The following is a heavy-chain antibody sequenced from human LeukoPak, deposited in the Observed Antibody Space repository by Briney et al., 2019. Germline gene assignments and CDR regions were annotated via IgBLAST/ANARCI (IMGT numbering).Heavy chain of an antibody. CDR2: IYHSGSA. V-gene: IGHV4-31*03. CDR1: GGSISSGGHY. Sequence: PSQTLSLTCTVSGGSISSGGHYWSWIRQHPGRGLEWIGYIYHSGSAYYNPSLKSRVTISVDTSKNQFSLKLSSVTAADTAVYYCARGHQLLAYSCGYGPPDYWGQGTLVTVSS. J-gene: IGHJ4*02. CDR3: ARGHQLLAYSCGYGPPDY. D-gene: IGHD5-18*01.